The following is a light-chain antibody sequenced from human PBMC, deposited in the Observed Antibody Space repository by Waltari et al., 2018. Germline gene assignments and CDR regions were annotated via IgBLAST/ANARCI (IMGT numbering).Light chain of an antibody. J-gene: IGKJ3*01. CDR3: QHTTDWPPAFT. CDR2: GSS. Sequence: EVVLTQSPATLSLSPGEGATLSCRASQSVSAYLAWYQQKPGQAPRLLRYGSSTRATGVPDRFSGRGSGTDFSLTISSVEPEDFAVYYCQHTTDWPPAFTFGPGTRVDLK. V-gene: IGKV3-11*01. CDR1: QSVSAY.